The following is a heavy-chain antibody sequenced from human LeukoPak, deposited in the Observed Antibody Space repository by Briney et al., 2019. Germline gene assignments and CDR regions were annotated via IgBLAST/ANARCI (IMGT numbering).Heavy chain of an antibody. CDR2: IKQDGSEK. CDR3: AKLVGMDYDFWSGTVDY. Sequence: PGGSLRLSCAASGFTFSSYWMSWVRQAPGKGLEWVANIKQDGSEKYYVDSVKGRFTISRDNSKNTLYLQMNSLRAEDTAVYYCAKLVGMDYDFWSGTVDYWGQGTLVTVSS. CDR1: GFTFSSYW. J-gene: IGHJ4*02. V-gene: IGHV3-7*01. D-gene: IGHD3-3*01.